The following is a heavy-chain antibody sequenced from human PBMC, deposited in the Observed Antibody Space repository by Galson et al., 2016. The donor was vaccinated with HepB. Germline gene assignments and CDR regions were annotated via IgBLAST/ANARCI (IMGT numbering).Heavy chain of an antibody. CDR1: GFIVSSNY. CDR2: IYSGSST. CDR3: ARDRNPIGYFYYGLDV. J-gene: IGHJ6*02. D-gene: IGHD1-14*01. Sequence: SLRLSCAASGFIVSSNYMSWVRQAPGKGLEWVSVIYSGSSTSYADSVKGRFTMSRDNSKNTLYLQMNSLRVEDTAVYYCARDRNPIGYFYYGLDVWGQGTTVTVSS. V-gene: IGHV3-53*05.